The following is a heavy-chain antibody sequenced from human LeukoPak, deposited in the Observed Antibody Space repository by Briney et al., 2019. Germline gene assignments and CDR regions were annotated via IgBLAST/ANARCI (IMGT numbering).Heavy chain of an antibody. Sequence: SGGSLRLSCAASGFTFSSYWMHWVRQAPGKGLVRVSRINSDGTTFYADSVKGRFTISRDNVKNTLYLQMNSLRAEDTAVYYCARDPIIIVPAALDYWGQGTLVTVSS. J-gene: IGHJ4*02. D-gene: IGHD2-2*01. CDR2: INSDGTT. CDR1: GFTFSSYW. CDR3: ARDPIIIVPAALDY. V-gene: IGHV3-74*01.